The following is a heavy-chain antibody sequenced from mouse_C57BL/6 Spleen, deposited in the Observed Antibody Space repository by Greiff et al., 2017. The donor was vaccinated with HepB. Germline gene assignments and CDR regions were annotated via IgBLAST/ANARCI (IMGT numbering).Heavy chain of an antibody. V-gene: IGHV5-9-1*02. CDR1: GFTFSSYA. J-gene: IGHJ1*03. CDR2: ISSGGDYI. D-gene: IGHD2-2*01. Sequence: EVMLVESGEGLVKPGGSLKLSCAASGFTFSSYAMSWVRQTPEKRLEWVAYISSGGDYIYYADTVKGRFTISRDNARNTLYLQMSSLKSEDTAMYYCTRAPRGYYYGYDDQYFDVWGTGTTVTVSS. CDR3: TRAPRGYYYGYDDQYFDV.